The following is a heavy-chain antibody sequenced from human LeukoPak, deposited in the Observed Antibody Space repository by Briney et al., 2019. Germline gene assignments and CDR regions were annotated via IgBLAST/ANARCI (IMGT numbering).Heavy chain of an antibody. D-gene: IGHD3-22*01. CDR3: ARDEAYYDSSGYLPGIDY. CDR2: IKQDGSEK. CDR1: GFTFSSYW. Sequence: GGSLRLSCAASGFTFSSYWMSWVRQASGKGLEWVANIKQDGSEKYYVDSVKGRFTISRDNAKNSLYLQMNSLRAEDTAVYYCARDEAYYDSSGYLPGIDYWGQGTLVTVSS. J-gene: IGHJ4*02. V-gene: IGHV3-7*01.